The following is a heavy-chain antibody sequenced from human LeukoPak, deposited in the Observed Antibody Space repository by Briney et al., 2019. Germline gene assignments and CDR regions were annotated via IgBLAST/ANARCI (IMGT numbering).Heavy chain of an antibody. Sequence: GGSLRLSCAASGFTFSSYAMHWVRQAPGKELEWVAVISYDGSNKYYADSVKGRFTNSRDNSKNTLYLQMNSLRAEDTAVYYCARASGYGYNMYFDYWGQGTLVTVSS. J-gene: IGHJ4*02. CDR1: GFTFSSYA. CDR2: ISYDGSNK. D-gene: IGHD5-18*01. V-gene: IGHV3-30*01. CDR3: ARASGYGYNMYFDY.